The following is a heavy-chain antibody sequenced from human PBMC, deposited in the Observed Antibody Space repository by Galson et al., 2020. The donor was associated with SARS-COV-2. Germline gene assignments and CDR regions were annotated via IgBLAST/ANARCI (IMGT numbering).Heavy chain of an antibody. D-gene: IGHD3-22*01. CDR1: GGSISSGGYY. CDR2: IYYSGST. CDR3: ARSPRNYDSTCDWFDP. V-gene: IGHV4-31*03. J-gene: IGHJ5*02. Sequence: ASETLSLTCPVSGGSISSGGYYWSWIRQHPGKGLEWIGYIYYSGSTYYNPSLKSRVTISVDTSKNQFSLKLGSVTAADTAVYYCARSPRNYDSTCDWFDPWGQGTLVTVSS.